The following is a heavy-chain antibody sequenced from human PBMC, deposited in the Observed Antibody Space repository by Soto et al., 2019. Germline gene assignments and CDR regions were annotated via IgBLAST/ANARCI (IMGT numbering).Heavy chain of an antibody. Sequence: ASVKVSCKASGYTFTDYAIHWVRQAPGQGLEWMGWINVGNGNTGYSRKFQGRVTNVRDMSASTAYIEVTSLTSEDTAIYYCAREGAHYTPLDHWAPGTLVTVSS. CDR1: GYTFTDYA. D-gene: IGHD2-15*01. CDR2: INVGNGNT. J-gene: IGHJ4*02. CDR3: AREGAHYTPLDH. V-gene: IGHV1-3*01.